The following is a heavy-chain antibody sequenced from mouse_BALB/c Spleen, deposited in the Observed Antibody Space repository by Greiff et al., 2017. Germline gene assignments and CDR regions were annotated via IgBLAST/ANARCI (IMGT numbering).Heavy chain of an antibody. CDR2: IYPGDGDT. J-gene: IGHJ1*01. V-gene: IGHV1-87*01. CDR3: ARSGSSNWYFDV. CDR1: GYTFTSYW. D-gene: IGHD1-1*01. Sequence: QVQLQQSGAELARPGASVKLSCKASGYTFTSYWMQWVKQRPGQGLEWIGAIYPGDGDTRYTQKFKGKATLTADKSSSTAYMQLSSLASEDSAVYYCARSGSSNWYFDVWGAGTTVTVSS.